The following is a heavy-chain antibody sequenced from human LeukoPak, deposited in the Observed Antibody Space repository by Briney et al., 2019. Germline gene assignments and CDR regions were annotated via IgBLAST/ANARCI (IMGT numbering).Heavy chain of an antibody. CDR1: GGSISGYY. Sequence: SETLSLTCTVSGGSISGYYWTWIRQPPGKGLEWIGYIYYSGSTNYNPSLKSRVTISVDTSKNQFSLKLSSVTAADTAVYYCARVAFGGVFDYWGQGTLVTVSS. J-gene: IGHJ4*02. D-gene: IGHD3-16*01. CDR2: IYYSGST. CDR3: ARVAFGGVFDY. V-gene: IGHV4-59*01.